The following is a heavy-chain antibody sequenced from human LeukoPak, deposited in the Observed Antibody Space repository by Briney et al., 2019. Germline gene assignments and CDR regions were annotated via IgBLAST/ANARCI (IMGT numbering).Heavy chain of an antibody. CDR3: AKDGGPAHLDAFDI. CDR1: GFTFSSYG. Sequence: GGSLRLSCAASGFTFSSYGMHWVRQAPGKGLEGVTVIWYDGSNKYYAHFVKGRFTISRDNSKNTLYLQMNSLRAEDTAVYYCAKDGGPAHLDAFDIWGQGTMVTVSS. D-gene: IGHD4-23*01. J-gene: IGHJ3*02. V-gene: IGHV3-33*06. CDR2: IWYDGSNK.